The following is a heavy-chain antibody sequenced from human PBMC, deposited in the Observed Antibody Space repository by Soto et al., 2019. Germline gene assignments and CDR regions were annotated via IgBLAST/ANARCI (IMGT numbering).Heavy chain of an antibody. CDR3: AKDHHYYGSGSPWGSFDY. V-gene: IGHV3-9*01. CDR2: ISWNSGSI. Sequence: GGSLRLSCAASGFTFDDYAMHWVRQAPGRGLEWVSGISWNSGSIGYADSVKGRFTISRDNAKNSLYLQMNSLRAEDTALYYCAKDHHYYGSGSPWGSFDYWGQGTLVTVSS. J-gene: IGHJ4*02. CDR1: GFTFDDYA. D-gene: IGHD3-10*01.